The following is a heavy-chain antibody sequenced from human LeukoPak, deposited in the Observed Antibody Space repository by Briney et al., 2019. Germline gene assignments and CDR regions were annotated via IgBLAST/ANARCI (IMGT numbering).Heavy chain of an antibody. Sequence: KPGGSLRLSCAASGFTFSSYSMNWVRQAPGKGLGWVSSISSSSSYIYYADSVKGRFTISRDNAKNSLYLQMNSLRAEDTAVYYCARDRHNAFDIWGQGTMVTVSS. CDR2: ISSSSSYI. CDR1: GFTFSSYS. V-gene: IGHV3-21*01. J-gene: IGHJ3*02. CDR3: ARDRHNAFDI.